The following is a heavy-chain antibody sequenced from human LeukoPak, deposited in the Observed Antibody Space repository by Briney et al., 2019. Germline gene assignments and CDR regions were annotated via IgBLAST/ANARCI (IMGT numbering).Heavy chain of an antibody. V-gene: IGHV3-30*04. J-gene: IGHJ4*02. CDR1: GFTFSSYA. Sequence: GTSLRLSCAASGFTFSSYAIHWVRQAPGKGLEWVAVISFDGTDAFYADSVKGRFTISRDNSKNTLYLQMHSLRAEDTAVYYCAKDRSSGWYGGFGYWGQGTLVTVSS. CDR2: ISFDGTDA. D-gene: IGHD6-19*01. CDR3: AKDRSSGWYGGFGY.